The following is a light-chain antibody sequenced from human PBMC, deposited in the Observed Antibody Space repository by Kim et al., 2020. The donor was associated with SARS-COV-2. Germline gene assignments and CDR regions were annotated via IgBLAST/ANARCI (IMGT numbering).Light chain of an antibody. CDR1: SSDIGGYNY. CDR2: DFN. J-gene: IGLJ2*01. CDR3: SSYTDTDTWI. V-gene: IGLV2-14*03. Sequence: LTQPASVSGSPGQSITISCTGTSSDIGGYNYVSWFQQYPGKAPKLLIYDFNLRPSGVSARFSGSKSGNTASLTISGLQADDEAVYHCSSYTDTDTWIFGGGTKVTVL.